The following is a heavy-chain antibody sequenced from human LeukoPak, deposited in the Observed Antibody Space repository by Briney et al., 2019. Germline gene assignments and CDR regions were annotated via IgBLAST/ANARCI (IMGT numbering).Heavy chain of an antibody. CDR1: GLTFSSYT. Sequence: GGSLRLSCAASGLTFSSYTMNWVRQAPGKGLEWVSYISGSGTTIYYADSVTGRFTISRDNAKNSLFLQMDSLRAEDTAVYYCARDVPSAAMDVWGKGTTVTVSS. V-gene: IGHV3-48*01. J-gene: IGHJ6*04. CDR3: ARDVPSAAMDV. D-gene: IGHD2-2*01. CDR2: ISGSGTTI.